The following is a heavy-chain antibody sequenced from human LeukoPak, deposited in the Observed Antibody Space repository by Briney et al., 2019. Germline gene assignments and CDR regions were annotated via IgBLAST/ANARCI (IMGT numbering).Heavy chain of an antibody. J-gene: IGHJ5*02. CDR2: IIPILGIA. D-gene: IGHD3-10*01. Sequence: SVKVSCKASGGTFSSYAISWVRQAPGQGLEWMGRIIPILGIANYAQKFQGRVTITADTSTRTAYMELRSLRSEDTDLYYCARDGYRSGRNLGWFDPWGQGTLVTVSS. CDR3: ARDGYRSGRNLGWFDP. V-gene: IGHV1-69*04. CDR1: GGTFSSYA.